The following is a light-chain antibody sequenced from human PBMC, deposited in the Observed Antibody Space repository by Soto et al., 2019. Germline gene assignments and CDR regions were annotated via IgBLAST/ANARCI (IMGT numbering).Light chain of an antibody. V-gene: IGLV1-44*01. J-gene: IGLJ2*01. CDR2: RNN. CDR3: ATWDDSLNGVV. CDR1: SSNIGSNS. Sequence: QSVLTQPPSASGTLGQRVTISCSGSSSNIGSNSVNWYQQLPGTAPKLLIYRNNQRPSGVPDRFSVSKSGTSASLAISGLQSEDEADYYCATWDDSLNGVVFGGGTKLTVL.